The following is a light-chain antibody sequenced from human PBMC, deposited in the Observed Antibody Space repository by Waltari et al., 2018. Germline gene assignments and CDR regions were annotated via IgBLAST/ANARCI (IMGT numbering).Light chain of an antibody. J-gene: IGKJ1*01. Sequence: EIAMTQSPATVSVSPGEGATLSCMASQSIISNLDWYQHKPGQAPTRLTYYTSTMPTGIPASLSGSGSGAEFTPPISSMQYEDFAVFYCQQYNTWPPWTFGQGTKVDIK. V-gene: IGKV3-15*01. CDR2: YTS. CDR3: QQYNTWPPWT. CDR1: QSIISN.